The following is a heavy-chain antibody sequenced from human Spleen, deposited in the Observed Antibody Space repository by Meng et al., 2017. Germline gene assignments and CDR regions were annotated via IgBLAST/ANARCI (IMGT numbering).Heavy chain of an antibody. V-gene: IGHV4-39*07. J-gene: IGHJ4*02. CDR2: IFYSGNT. CDR1: GVGFNYY. D-gene: IGHD3-22*01. Sequence: AGSLSLSCAVSGVGFNYYWMSWVRQPPGKGLEWIGSIFYSGNTYYSPSLKSRVTISIDTSKNQFSLRLSSVTAADTAVYYCARLVLIRSHRLYWGQGTLVTVSS. CDR3: ARLVLIRSHRLY.